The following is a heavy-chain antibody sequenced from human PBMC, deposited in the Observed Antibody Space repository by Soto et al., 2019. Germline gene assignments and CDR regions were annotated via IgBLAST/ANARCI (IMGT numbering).Heavy chain of an antibody. CDR1: GFTFSSYA. J-gene: IGHJ4*02. CDR3: ANENGYSSSWFEFDY. D-gene: IGHD6-13*01. CDR2: ISGSGGST. Sequence: EVQLLESGGGLVQPGGSLRLSCAASGFTFSSYAMSWVRQAPGKGLEWVSAISGSGGSTYYADSVKGRFTISRDNSKNTLYLQIKSLSAEDTAVYYCANENGYSSSWFEFDYWGQGTLVTDSS. V-gene: IGHV3-23*01.